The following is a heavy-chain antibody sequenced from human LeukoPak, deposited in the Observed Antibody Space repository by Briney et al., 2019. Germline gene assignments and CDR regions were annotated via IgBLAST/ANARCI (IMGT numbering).Heavy chain of an antibody. CDR3: AKDMGVDVVVGASFDY. D-gene: IGHD1-26*01. Sequence: PGGSLRLSCAASGFTFDDYAMHWVRQAPGKGLEWVSLISGDGGSTYYADSVKGRFTISRDNSKNYLYLQMNSLRTEDTALYYCAKDMGVDVVVGASFDYWGQGTLVTVSS. V-gene: IGHV3-43*02. CDR2: ISGDGGST. J-gene: IGHJ4*02. CDR1: GFTFDDYA.